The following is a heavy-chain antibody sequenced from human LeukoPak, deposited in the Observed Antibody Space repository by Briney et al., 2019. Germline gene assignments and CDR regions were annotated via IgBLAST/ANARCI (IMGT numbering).Heavy chain of an antibody. V-gene: IGHV3-74*01. D-gene: IGHD6-13*01. CDR1: GFPFSSYW. J-gene: IGHJ4*02. CDR3: ARDGFYSSSWYSFDY. Sequence: GGSLRLSCAASGFPFSSYWMTWVRQAPGKGLEWVSRVNSDGSTTTYADSVKGRFTISRDNAKNTLYLQMNSLRAEDTAVYYCARDGFYSSSWYSFDYWGQGTLVTVSS. CDR2: VNSDGSTT.